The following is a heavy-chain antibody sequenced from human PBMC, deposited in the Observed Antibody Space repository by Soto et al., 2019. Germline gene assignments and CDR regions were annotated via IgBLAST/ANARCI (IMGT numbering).Heavy chain of an antibody. J-gene: IGHJ3*02. CDR2: ISYDGSNK. Sequence: GGSLRLSCAASGFTFSSYAMHWVRQAPGKGLEWVAVISYDGSNKYYTDSVKGRFTISRDNSKNTLYLQMNSLRAEDTAVYYCARERTVAPVVPAAMKWWLLTSDAFDIWGQGTMVTVSS. D-gene: IGHD2-2*01. CDR3: ARERTVAPVVPAAMKWWLLTSDAFDI. V-gene: IGHV3-30-3*01. CDR1: GFTFSSYA.